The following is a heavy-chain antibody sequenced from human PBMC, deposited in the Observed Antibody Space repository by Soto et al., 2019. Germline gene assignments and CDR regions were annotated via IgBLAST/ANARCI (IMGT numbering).Heavy chain of an antibody. CDR3: ARELARRAAFDI. V-gene: IGHV3-21*01. CDR2: ISSSSSYI. CDR1: GFTFSSYS. J-gene: IGHJ3*02. Sequence: GGSLRLSCAASGFTFSSYSMNWVRQAPGKGLEWVSSISSSSSYIYYADSVKGRFTISRDNAKNSLYLQMNSLRAEDTAVYYCARELARRAAFDIWGQGTMVTVSS. D-gene: IGHD3-3*02.